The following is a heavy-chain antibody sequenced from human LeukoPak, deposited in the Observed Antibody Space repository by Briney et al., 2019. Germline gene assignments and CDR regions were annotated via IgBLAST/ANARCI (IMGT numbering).Heavy chain of an antibody. V-gene: IGHV3-73*01. CDR2: IRSKANSYAT. CDR3: TCTPWDTNGFDY. Sequence: GGSLRLSCAASGFTFSGSAVHWVRQASGKGLEWVGRIRSKANSYATTYAASVKGRFTVSRDDSKNTAYLQMNSLKTEDTAVYYCTCTPWDTNGFDYWGQGTLVTVSS. CDR1: GFTFSGSA. J-gene: IGHJ4*02. D-gene: IGHD2-8*01.